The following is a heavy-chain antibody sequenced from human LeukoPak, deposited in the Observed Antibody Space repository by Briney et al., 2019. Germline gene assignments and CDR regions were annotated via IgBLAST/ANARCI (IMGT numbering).Heavy chain of an antibody. V-gene: IGHV4-4*07. CDR2: IYARGTT. Sequence: ASETLSLTCSVSVDSIEIYYWSWIRQPAGKGLEWIGRIYARGTTKYNPSLKSRVDMSVDTSKSQFSLKLRSVTAADTAVYFCAREMKGNNDFLTGHYHAYHHGMDVWGQGTTVIVSS. D-gene: IGHD3-9*01. J-gene: IGHJ6*02. CDR1: VDSIEIYY. CDR3: AREMKGNNDFLTGHYHAYHHGMDV.